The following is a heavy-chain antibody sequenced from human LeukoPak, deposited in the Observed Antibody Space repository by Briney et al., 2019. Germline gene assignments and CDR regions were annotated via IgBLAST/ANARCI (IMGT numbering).Heavy chain of an antibody. CDR2: ISGSGGST. Sequence: GGSLRLSCAASGFTFSSYAMSWVRQAPGKGLEWVSAISGSGGSTYYADSVKGRFTISRDNSKNTLYLQMNSLRAEDTAVYYCARDRRLDYYDSSGYYPQHWGQGTLVTVSS. J-gene: IGHJ1*01. CDR3: ARDRRLDYYDSSGYYPQH. V-gene: IGHV3-23*01. D-gene: IGHD3-22*01. CDR1: GFTFSSYA.